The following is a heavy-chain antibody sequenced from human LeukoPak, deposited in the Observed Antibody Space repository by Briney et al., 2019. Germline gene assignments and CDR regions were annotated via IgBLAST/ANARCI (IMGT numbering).Heavy chain of an antibody. Sequence: SETLSLTCSVSGDSLNYYYWTWIRQPPGKGLEWIGHVSYSGGTNYNASLKSRVTILVDTSKNQFSLMVRSVTAADTAIYYCARCYGSSSLYYFDYWGQGALVTVSS. J-gene: IGHJ4*02. D-gene: IGHD3-10*01. CDR1: GDSLNYYY. CDR3: ARCYGSSSLYYFDY. V-gene: IGHV4-59*01. CDR2: VSYSGGT.